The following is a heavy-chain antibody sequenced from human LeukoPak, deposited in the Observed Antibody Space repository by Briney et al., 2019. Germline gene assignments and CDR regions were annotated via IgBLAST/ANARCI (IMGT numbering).Heavy chain of an antibody. CDR2: INHSGST. CDR3: ARDHYYDSSGYTFRH. D-gene: IGHD3-22*01. Sequence: PSETLSLTCTVSGGSISSYYWSWIRQPPGKGLEWIGEINHSGSTNYNPSLKSRVTISVDTSKNQFSLKLSSVTAADTAVYYCARDHYYDSSGYTFRHWGQGTLVTVSS. J-gene: IGHJ1*01. V-gene: IGHV4-59*01. CDR1: GGSISSYY.